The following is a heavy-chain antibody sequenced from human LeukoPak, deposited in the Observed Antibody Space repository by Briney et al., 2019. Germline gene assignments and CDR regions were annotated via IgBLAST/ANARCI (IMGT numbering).Heavy chain of an antibody. Sequence: GGSLRLSCAASGFTFSNFAVSWVRQAPGKGLEWVSAISGSGGSTYYADSVKGRFTISRDNSKNTLYLQMNSLRAEDTAVYYCARAGIVATIAAFDIWGQGTMVTVSS. CDR2: ISGSGGST. V-gene: IGHV3-23*01. J-gene: IGHJ3*02. CDR3: ARAGIVATIAAFDI. CDR1: GFTFSNFA. D-gene: IGHD5-12*01.